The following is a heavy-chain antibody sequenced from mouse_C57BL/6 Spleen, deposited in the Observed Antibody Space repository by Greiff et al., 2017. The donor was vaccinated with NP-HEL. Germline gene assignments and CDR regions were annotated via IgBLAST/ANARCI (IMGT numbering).Heavy chain of an antibody. CDR3: AARVHYGSSHWYFDV. CDR2: IYPGDGDT. D-gene: IGHD1-1*01. CDR1: GYAFSSSW. Sequence: QVQLQQSGPELVKPGASVKISCKASGYAFSSSWMNWVKQRPGKGLEWIGRIYPGDGDTNYNGKFKGKATLTADKSSSTAYMQLSSLTSEDSAVYFWAARVHYGSSHWYFDVWGTGTTVTVSS. V-gene: IGHV1-82*01. J-gene: IGHJ1*03.